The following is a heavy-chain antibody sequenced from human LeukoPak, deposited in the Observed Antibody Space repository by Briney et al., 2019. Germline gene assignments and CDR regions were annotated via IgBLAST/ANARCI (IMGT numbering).Heavy chain of an antibody. D-gene: IGHD3-10*01. Sequence: GGSLRLSCAASGFTFSSYGMHWVRQAPGKGLEWVAFIRYDGSNKYYADSVKGRFTISRDNSKNTLYLQMNSLRAEDTAVYYCAKEGIWQYYYGSGSHSQLDYWGQGTLVTVSS. V-gene: IGHV3-30*02. CDR1: GFTFSSYG. CDR3: AKEGIWQYYYGSGSHSQLDY. CDR2: IRYDGSNK. J-gene: IGHJ4*02.